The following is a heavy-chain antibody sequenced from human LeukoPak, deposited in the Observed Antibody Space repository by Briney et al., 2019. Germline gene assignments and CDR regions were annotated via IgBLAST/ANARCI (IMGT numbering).Heavy chain of an antibody. V-gene: IGHV1-2*02. D-gene: IGHD3-10*01. CDR3: ARAPTSLYGSVTKGWFDP. CDR1: GYTFTGYY. Sequence: ASVKVSCKASGYTFTGYYMHWVRQAPGQGLEWMGWINPNSGGTNYAQKFQGRVTMTRDTSISTAYMELSRLRSDDTAVYYCARAPTSLYGSVTKGWFDPWGQGTLVTVSS. CDR2: INPNSGGT. J-gene: IGHJ5*02.